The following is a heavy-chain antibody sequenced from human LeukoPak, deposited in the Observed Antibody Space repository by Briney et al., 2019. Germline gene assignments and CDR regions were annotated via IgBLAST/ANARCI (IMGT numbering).Heavy chain of an antibody. V-gene: IGHV3-21*01. CDR3: ARDRGSSWSEDFDY. Sequence: PGGSLGLSCAVSGFTFNNAWMFWVRQAPGKGLEWVSSISSSSSFIYYADSVKGRFTISRDNAKNSLYLQMNSLRAEDTAVYYCARDRGSSWSEDFDYWGQGTLVTVSS. CDR2: ISSSSSFI. J-gene: IGHJ4*02. CDR1: GFTFNNAW. D-gene: IGHD6-13*01.